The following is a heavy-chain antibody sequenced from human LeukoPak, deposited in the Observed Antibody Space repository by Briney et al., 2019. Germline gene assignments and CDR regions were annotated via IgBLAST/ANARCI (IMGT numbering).Heavy chain of an antibody. CDR3: ARQGGYCSSTSCPLYYFDY. V-gene: IGHV1-2*02. D-gene: IGHD2-2*01. CDR2: INPNSGGT. CDR1: GYTFTGYY. J-gene: IGHJ4*02. Sequence: ASVKVSCKASGYTFTGYYMHWVRQAPGQGLEWMGWINPNSGGTNYAQKFQGRVTMTRDTSTSTVYMELSSLRSEDTAVYYCARQGGYCSSTSCPLYYFDYWGQGTLVTVSS.